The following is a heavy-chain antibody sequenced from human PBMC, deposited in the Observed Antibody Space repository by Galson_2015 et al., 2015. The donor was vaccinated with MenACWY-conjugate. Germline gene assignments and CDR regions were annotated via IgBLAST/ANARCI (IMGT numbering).Heavy chain of an antibody. V-gene: IGHV3-23*01. Sequence: SLRLSCAASGFTFSSYAMSWVRQAPGKGLEWVSAISGSGGSTYYADSVKGRFTISRDNSKNTLYLQMNSLRAEDTAVYYCVFIAAAGTIRVDYWGQGTLVTVSS. D-gene: IGHD6-13*01. CDR1: GFTFSSYA. CDR2: ISGSGGST. J-gene: IGHJ4*02. CDR3: VFIAAAGTIRVDY.